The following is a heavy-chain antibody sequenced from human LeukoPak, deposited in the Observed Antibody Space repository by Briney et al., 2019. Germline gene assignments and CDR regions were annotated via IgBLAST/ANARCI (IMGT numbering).Heavy chain of an antibody. CDR2: ISSSSSYI. J-gene: IGHJ4*02. D-gene: IGHD1-26*01. CDR3: ARDLLVGATLFDY. CDR1: GFSSSSYS. V-gene: IGHV3-21*01. Sequence: GGSLRLSCAASGFSSSSYSMDWVRQAPGKGLEWLSSISSSSSYIYYADSVKGRFTISRDNAKNSLYLQMNSLRAEDTAVYYCARDLLVGATLFDYWGQGTLVTVSS.